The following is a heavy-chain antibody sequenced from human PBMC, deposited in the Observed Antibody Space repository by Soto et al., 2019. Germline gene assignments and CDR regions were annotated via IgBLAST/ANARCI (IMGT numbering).Heavy chain of an antibody. CDR3: ERTAGPVAGWFDP. Sequence: QVQLVQSGAEVKKPGSSVKVSCKASGGTFSSYTISWVRQAPGQGLEWMGRIIPILGIANYAQKFQGRVTITADKSTSTAYMELSSLRSEDTAVYYCERTAGPVAGWFDPWGQGTLVTVSS. V-gene: IGHV1-69*02. CDR1: GGTFSSYT. CDR2: IIPILGIA. J-gene: IGHJ5*02. D-gene: IGHD6-19*01.